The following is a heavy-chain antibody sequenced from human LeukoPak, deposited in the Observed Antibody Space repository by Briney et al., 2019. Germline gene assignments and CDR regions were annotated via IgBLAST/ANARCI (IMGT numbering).Heavy chain of an antibody. D-gene: IGHD2-2*01. CDR1: GYSISSGYY. CDR2: IYHSGST. Sequence: SGTLSLTCAVSGYSISSGYYWGWTRQPPGKGLEWIGSIYHSGSTYYNPSLKSRVTISVDTSKNQFSLKLSSVTAADTAVYYCARLVVPAAFFDYWGQGTLVTVSS. V-gene: IGHV4-38-2*01. CDR3: ARLVVPAAFFDY. J-gene: IGHJ4*02.